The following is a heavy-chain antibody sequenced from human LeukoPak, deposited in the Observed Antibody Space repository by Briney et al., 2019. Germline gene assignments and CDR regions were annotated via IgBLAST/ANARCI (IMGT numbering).Heavy chain of an antibody. CDR3: ARGMWMTALSSHFDY. CDR1: GGSISSSNW. CDR2: IYHSGST. J-gene: IGHJ4*02. V-gene: IGHV4-4*02. Sequence: PSETLSLTCAVSGGSISSSNWWSWVRQPPGKGLEWIGEIYHSGSTNYNPSLKSRVTISVDKSKNQFPLRLSSVTAADTAVYYCARGMWMTALSSHFDYWGQGTLVTVSS. D-gene: IGHD2-21*02.